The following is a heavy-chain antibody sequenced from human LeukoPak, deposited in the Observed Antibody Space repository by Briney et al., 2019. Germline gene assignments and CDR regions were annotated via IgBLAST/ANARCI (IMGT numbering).Heavy chain of an antibody. V-gene: IGHV3-43*02. J-gene: IGHJ4*02. CDR3: TKGTIWLPFDY. CDR1: GFTFDDYA. Sequence: GGSLRLSCAPSGFTFDDYAMHWARQAPGKGLEWVSLISGDGGSKDYADSVKGRFTISRDNSKNTLYLQMNSLRAEDTAVYYCTKGTIWLPFDYWGQGTLVTVSS. CDR2: ISGDGGSK. D-gene: IGHD5-18*01.